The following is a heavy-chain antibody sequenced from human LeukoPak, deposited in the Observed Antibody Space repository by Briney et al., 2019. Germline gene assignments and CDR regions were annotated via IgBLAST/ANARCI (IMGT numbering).Heavy chain of an antibody. J-gene: IGHJ6*02. CDR1: GFTFSSYA. V-gene: IGHV3-23*01. D-gene: IGHD3-22*01. CDR3: AKAESVDYYDSSGPYYGMDV. Sequence: GGSLRLSCAASGFTFSSYAMSWVRQAPGKGLEWVSAISGSGGSRYYADSVKGRFTISRDNSKNTLYLQMNSLRAEDTAVYYCAKAESVDYYDSSGPYYGMDVWGQGTTVTVSS. CDR2: ISGSGGSR.